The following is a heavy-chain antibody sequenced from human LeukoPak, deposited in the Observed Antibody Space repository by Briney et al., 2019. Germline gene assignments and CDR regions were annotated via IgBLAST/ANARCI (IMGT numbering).Heavy chain of an antibody. CDR1: GFTFRNYG. J-gene: IGHJ4*02. CDR3: ATLRSDSSGWYYFDY. D-gene: IGHD6-19*01. Sequence: VGSLRLSCAASGFTFRNYGMHWVRQAPGKGLEWVALIWYDGSNKYYADSVKGRFTISRDNSKNMLYLQMNSLRTEDTAVYYCATLRSDSSGWYYFDYWGQGTLVTVSS. CDR2: IWYDGSNK. V-gene: IGHV3-30*02.